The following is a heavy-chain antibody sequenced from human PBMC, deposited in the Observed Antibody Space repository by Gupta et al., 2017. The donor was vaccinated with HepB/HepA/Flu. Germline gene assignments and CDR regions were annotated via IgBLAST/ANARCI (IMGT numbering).Heavy chain of an antibody. CDR2: ISGSGGST. V-gene: IGHV3-23*01. J-gene: IGHJ4*02. CDR1: GFTFSSHA. D-gene: IGHD3-3*01. Sequence: EVQLFVSGGGLVQPGGSLRLSCAASGFTFSSHAMRRVRQAPGKGLEWVSAISGSGGSTYYADSVKGRFTISKDNSKNTLYLQMNSLRAEDTAVYYCAKDGFLEWLSYFDYWGQGTLVTGSS. CDR3: AKDGFLEWLSYFDY.